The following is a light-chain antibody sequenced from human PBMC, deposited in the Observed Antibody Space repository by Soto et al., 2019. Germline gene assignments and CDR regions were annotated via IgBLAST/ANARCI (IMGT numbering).Light chain of an antibody. J-gene: IGKJ5*01. CDR3: QQSYSTPIT. V-gene: IGKV1-5*03. CDR2: KAS. Sequence: DIQMTQSPSTLSASVGDRVTITCWASQSVSTWLAWYQQKPGKAPKLLIYKASNLESGVPSRFTGSGSGTDFTLTISSLQPEDFATYSCQQSYSTPITFGPGTRLEI. CDR1: QSVSTW.